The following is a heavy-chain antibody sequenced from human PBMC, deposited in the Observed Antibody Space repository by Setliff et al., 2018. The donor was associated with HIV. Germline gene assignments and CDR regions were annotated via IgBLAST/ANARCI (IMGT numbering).Heavy chain of an antibody. V-gene: IGHV1-18*01. J-gene: IGHJ6*02. CDR3: ATVNTVGYNYYGMDV. CDR1: GYTFTSFG. CDR2: ISGYNGNT. D-gene: IGHD5-18*01. Sequence: ASVKVSCKASGYTFTSFGISWVRQAPGQGLEWVGWISGYNGNTNFAQKLQGRVTMTTDTSTSTAYMELRSLRSDDTAVYFCATVNTVGYNYYGMDVWGQGTTVTVSS.